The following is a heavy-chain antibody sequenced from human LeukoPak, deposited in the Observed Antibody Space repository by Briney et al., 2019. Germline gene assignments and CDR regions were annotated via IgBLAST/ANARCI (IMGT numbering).Heavy chain of an antibody. CDR2: INPNSGGT. V-gene: IGHV1-2*02. Sequence: ASVKVSCKASGYTFTGYYMHWVRQAPGQGLEWMGWINPNSGGTNYAQKFQGRVTMTRDTSITTAYMELTRLRSDDTAVYYCARGVPGAYYYYYMDDWGKGTTVTVSS. J-gene: IGHJ6*03. CDR3: ARGVPGAYYYYYMDD. CDR1: GYTFTGYY. D-gene: IGHD2-2*01.